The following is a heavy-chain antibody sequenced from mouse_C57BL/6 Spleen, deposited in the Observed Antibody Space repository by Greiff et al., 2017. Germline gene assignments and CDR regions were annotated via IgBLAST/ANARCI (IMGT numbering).Heavy chain of an antibody. CDR3: ASPDPGYAMDY. CDR2: ISYDGSN. CDR1: GYSITSGYY. V-gene: IGHV3-6*01. J-gene: IGHJ4*01. Sequence: DVKLQESGPGLVKPSQSLSLTCSVTGYSITSGYYWNWIRQFPGNKLEWMGYISYDGSNNYNPSLKNRISITRDTSKNQFFLKLNSVTTEDTATYYCASPDPGYAMDYWGQGTSVTVSS.